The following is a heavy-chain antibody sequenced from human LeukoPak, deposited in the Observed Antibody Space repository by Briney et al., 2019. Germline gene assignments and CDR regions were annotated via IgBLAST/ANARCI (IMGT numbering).Heavy chain of an antibody. CDR1: GGSISSYY. D-gene: IGHD3-10*01. CDR2: IYYSGST. Sequence: PSETLSLTCTVSGGSISSYYWSWIRQPPGKGLEWIGYIYYSGSTNYNPSLKSRVTISVDTSKNQFSLKLSSVTAADTAVYYCARGLLLWRFDCWGQGTLVTVSS. V-gene: IGHV4-59*13. CDR3: ARGLLLWRFDC. J-gene: IGHJ4*02.